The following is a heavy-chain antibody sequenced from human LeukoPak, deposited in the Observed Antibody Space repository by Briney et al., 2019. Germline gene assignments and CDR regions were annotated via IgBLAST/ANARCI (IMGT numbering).Heavy chain of an antibody. Sequence: PGGSLRLSCAASGFSFTTYEMIWVRQAPGKGLEWVSSISSRGGSIYYAGSVKGRFTISRDNAKNSLYLQMNSLRAEDTAVYYCARVGVFSSSWLLYWGQGTLVTVSS. CDR2: ISSRGGSI. J-gene: IGHJ4*02. CDR3: ARVGVFSSSWLLY. D-gene: IGHD6-13*01. CDR1: GFSFTTYE. V-gene: IGHV3-48*03.